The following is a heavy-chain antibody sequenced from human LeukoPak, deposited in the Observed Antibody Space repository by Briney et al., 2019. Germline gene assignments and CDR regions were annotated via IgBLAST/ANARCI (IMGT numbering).Heavy chain of an antibody. V-gene: IGHV1-2*02. D-gene: IGHD3-9*01. CDR3: ARRYFDWLLDY. J-gene: IGHJ4*02. CDR2: INPNIGGT. CDR1: GYTFTDYY. Sequence: ASVKVSCKTSGYTFTDYYIHWVRQAPGQGLEWMGWINPNIGGTYYAQKFRGRVAMTRDTSISTAYMELSSLRSDDTAVYHCARRYFDWLLDYWGQGALVSVS.